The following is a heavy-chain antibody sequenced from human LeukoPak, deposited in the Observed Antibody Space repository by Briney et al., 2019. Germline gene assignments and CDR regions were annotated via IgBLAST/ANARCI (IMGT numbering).Heavy chain of an antibody. J-gene: IGHJ3*02. V-gene: IGHV1-18*01. CDR1: GYTFTSYG. Sequence: GASVKVSCKASGYTFTSYGISWVRQAPGQGLEWMGWISAYNGNTNYAQTLQGRVTMTTDTSTSTAYMELRSLRSDDTAVYFCARDLARGYSYGYNAFDIWGQGTMVTVSS. D-gene: IGHD5-18*01. CDR3: ARDLARGYSYGYNAFDI. CDR2: ISAYNGNT.